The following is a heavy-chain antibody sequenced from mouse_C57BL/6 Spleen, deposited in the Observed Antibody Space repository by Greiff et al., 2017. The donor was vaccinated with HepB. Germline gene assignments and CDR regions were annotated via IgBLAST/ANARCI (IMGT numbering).Heavy chain of an antibody. Sequence: VKLQESGAELVKPGASVKISCKASGYAFSSYWMNWVKQRPGKGLEWIGQIYPGDGDTNYNGKFKGKATLTADKSSSTAYMQLSSLTSEDSAVYFCARAYYYGSSPYYYAMDYWGQGTSVTVSS. J-gene: IGHJ4*01. CDR1: GYAFSSYW. V-gene: IGHV1-80*01. CDR3: ARAYYYGSSPYYYAMDY. D-gene: IGHD1-1*01. CDR2: IYPGDGDT.